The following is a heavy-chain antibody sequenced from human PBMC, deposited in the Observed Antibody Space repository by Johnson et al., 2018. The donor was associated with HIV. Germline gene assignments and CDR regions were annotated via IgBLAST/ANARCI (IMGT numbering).Heavy chain of an antibody. CDR1: GFTFDDYA. Sequence: VQLVESGGGLVQPGRSVRLSCAASGFTFDDYAMHWVRQAPGKGLEWVSGISWNSGSIGYADSVQGRFTLSRDNAKNSLYLQMNSLRAEDTALYYCAKDFGGSSWYESGAFDIWGQGTMVTVSS. CDR2: ISWNSGSI. D-gene: IGHD6-13*01. CDR3: AKDFGGSSWYESGAFDI. J-gene: IGHJ3*02. V-gene: IGHV3-9*01.